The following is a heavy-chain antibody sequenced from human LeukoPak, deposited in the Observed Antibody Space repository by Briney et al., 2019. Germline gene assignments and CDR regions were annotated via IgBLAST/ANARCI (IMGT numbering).Heavy chain of an antibody. Sequence: SVKVSCKASGYTFTSYGISWVRQAPGQGLEWMGWISGYNGNTNYAQKLQGRVTMTTDTSTSTAYMELRSLKSDDTAVYYCASLKNYYDSSGYLVTDAFDIWGQGTMVTVSS. J-gene: IGHJ3*02. V-gene: IGHV1-18*01. CDR1: GYTFTSYG. CDR2: ISGYNGNT. D-gene: IGHD3-22*01. CDR3: ASLKNYYDSSGYLVTDAFDI.